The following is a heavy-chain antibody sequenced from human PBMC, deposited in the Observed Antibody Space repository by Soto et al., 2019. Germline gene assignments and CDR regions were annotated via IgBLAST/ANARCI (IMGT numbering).Heavy chain of an antibody. Sequence: GGSLRLSCAGSGFTFGDSCMSWIRQAPGKGLEWLSYISPGSRYPAYADSVKGRFTISRDNAKRSLYLQMMSLTAEDTAIYYCVRGGGGGLFDPWGQGTMVTVSS. CDR2: ISPGSRYP. V-gene: IGHV3-11*06. J-gene: IGHJ5*02. CDR3: VRGGGGGLFDP. CDR1: GFTFGDSC. D-gene: IGHD2-15*01.